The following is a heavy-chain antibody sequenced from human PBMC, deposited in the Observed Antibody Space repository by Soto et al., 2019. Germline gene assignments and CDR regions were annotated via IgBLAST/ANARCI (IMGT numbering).Heavy chain of an antibody. D-gene: IGHD3-3*01. CDR3: ERTQEYSDAYHYGMDG. V-gene: IGHV6-1*01. J-gene: IGHJ6*02. CDR1: GDTLSRNSVA. CDR2: TYYRSRWYS. Sequence: SQTLSLTCVGSGDTLSRNSVAWHWVRQSPSRSLEWLGRTYYRSRWYSDYAVSVRSRIDINADTSKNQVSLQLNSVTPEDTAVYDCERTQEYSDAYHYGMDGWGRGTTV.